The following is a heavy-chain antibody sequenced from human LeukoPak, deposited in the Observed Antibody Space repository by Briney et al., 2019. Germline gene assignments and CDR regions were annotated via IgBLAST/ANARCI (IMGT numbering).Heavy chain of an antibody. V-gene: IGHV7-4-1*02. J-gene: IGHJ3*02. CDR1: GYTFTGYY. D-gene: IGHD3-22*01. Sequence: ASVKVSCKASGYTFTGYYVHWVRQAPGQGLEWMGWINTNTGNPTYAQGFTGRFVFSLDTSVSTAYLQTSSLKAEDTAVYYCARVVHPYDYESSGLTYDAFDIWGQGTMVTVSS. CDR3: ARVVHPYDYESSGLTYDAFDI. CDR2: INTNTGNP.